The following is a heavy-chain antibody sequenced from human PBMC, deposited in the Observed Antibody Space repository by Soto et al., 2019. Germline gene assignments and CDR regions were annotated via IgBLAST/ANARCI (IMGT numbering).Heavy chain of an antibody. V-gene: IGHV3-30-3*01. Sequence: PGGSLRLSCAASGFTFSSYAMHWVRQAPGKGLEWVAVISYDGSNKYYADSVKGRFTISRDNSKNTLYLQMNSLRAEDTAVYYCAGDFWSGPDYWGQGTLVTVSS. J-gene: IGHJ4*02. CDR2: ISYDGSNK. D-gene: IGHD3-3*01. CDR3: AGDFWSGPDY. CDR1: GFTFSSYA.